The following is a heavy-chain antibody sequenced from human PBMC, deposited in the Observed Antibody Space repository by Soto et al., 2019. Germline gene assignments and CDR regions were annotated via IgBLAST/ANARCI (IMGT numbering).Heavy chain of an antibody. J-gene: IGHJ6*02. Sequence: PGGSLRLSCAASGFTFSSYEMHWVRQATGKGLEWVSAIGTAGDTYYPGSVKGRFTISRENAKNSLYLQMNSLRAGDTAVYYCARDSRNYDILTGYSFYPQYYGMDVWGQGTTVTVSS. CDR3: ARDSRNYDILTGYSFYPQYYGMDV. V-gene: IGHV3-13*04. CDR1: GFTFSSYE. CDR2: IGTAGDT. D-gene: IGHD3-9*01.